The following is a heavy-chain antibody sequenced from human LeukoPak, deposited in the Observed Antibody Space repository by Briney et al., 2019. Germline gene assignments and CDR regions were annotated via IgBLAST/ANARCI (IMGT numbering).Heavy chain of an antibody. J-gene: IGHJ5*02. Sequence: GGSLRLSXAASGFTFSSYAMHWVRQAPGKGLEWVAVISYDGSNKYYADSVKGRFTISRDNSKNTLYLQMNSLRAEDTAVYYCARTYSTVTTDWFDPWGQGTLVTVSS. CDR1: GFTFSSYA. CDR2: ISYDGSNK. CDR3: ARTYSTVTTDWFDP. V-gene: IGHV3-30-3*01. D-gene: IGHD4-17*01.